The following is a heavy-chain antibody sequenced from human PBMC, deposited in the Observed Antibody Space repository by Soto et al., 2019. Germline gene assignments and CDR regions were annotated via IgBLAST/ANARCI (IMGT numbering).Heavy chain of an antibody. CDR2: IIPILGIA. CDR3: ARAIGGYSYGFYYMDV. CDR1: GGTFSSYT. J-gene: IGHJ6*03. D-gene: IGHD5-18*01. V-gene: IGHV1-69*02. Sequence: QVQLVQSGAEVKKPGSSVKVSCKASGGTFSSYTISWVRQAPGQGLEWMGRIIPILGIANYAQKLQGRVTITADKSTSTAYMELSSLRSEDTAVYYCARAIGGYSYGFYYMDVWGKGTTVTVSS.